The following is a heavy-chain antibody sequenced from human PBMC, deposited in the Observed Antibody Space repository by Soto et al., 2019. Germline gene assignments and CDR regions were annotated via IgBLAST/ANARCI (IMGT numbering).Heavy chain of an antibody. V-gene: IGHV3-7*01. Sequence: ETLSLTCAVYGGSFSGYYWSWVRQAPGKGLEWVANIKQDGSEKYYVDSVKGRFTISRDNAKNSLYLQMNSLRAEDTAVYYCARSIAARLNWFDPWGQGTLVTVSS. CDR3: ARSIAARLNWFDP. J-gene: IGHJ5*02. D-gene: IGHD6-6*01. CDR2: IKQDGSEK. CDR1: GGSFSGYY.